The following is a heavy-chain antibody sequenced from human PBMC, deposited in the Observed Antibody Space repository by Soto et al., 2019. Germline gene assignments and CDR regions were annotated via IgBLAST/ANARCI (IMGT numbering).Heavy chain of an antibody. J-gene: IGHJ5*02. CDR2: IYYSGTS. V-gene: IGHV4-59*01. CDR3: ARDYYDSSGYYYVSWFDP. D-gene: IGHD3-22*01. Sequence: PSETLSLTCTVSGGSISSYYWSWIRQPPGKGLEWIGYIYYSGTSNYNPSLQSRVTISVDTSKNQFSLKLSSVTAADTAMYYCARDYYDSSGYYYVSWFDPWGQGTQVT. CDR1: GGSISSYY.